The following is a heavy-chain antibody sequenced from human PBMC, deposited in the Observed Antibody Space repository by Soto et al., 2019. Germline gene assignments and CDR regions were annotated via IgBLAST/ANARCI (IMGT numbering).Heavy chain of an antibody. J-gene: IGHJ5*02. CDR2: ISAYNGNT. Sequence: ASVKVSCKASGYTFTSYGISWVRQAPGQGLEWMGWISAYNGNTNYAQKLQGRVTMTTDTSTSTAYMELSSLRSEDTAVYYCARDSSGRGWFDPWGQGTLVTVSS. D-gene: IGHD6-19*01. CDR1: GYTFTSYG. V-gene: IGHV1-18*01. CDR3: ARDSSGRGWFDP.